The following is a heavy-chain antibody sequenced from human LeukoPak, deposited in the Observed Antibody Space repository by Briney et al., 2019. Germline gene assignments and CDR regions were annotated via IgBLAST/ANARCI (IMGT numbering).Heavy chain of an antibody. CDR1: GYAFRIYY. J-gene: IGHJ3*02. Sequence: ASVRIPCKASGYAFRIYYIHWVRQAPGQGLEWLGLITPIDGNTVYAQDLQGRVTMTRDTSTSTVYMEVKSLRSDDTAVYYCARERAPANDRSYGFDIWGQGTLVTVSS. CDR2: ITPIDGNT. D-gene: IGHD1-26*01. CDR3: ARERAPANDRSYGFDI. V-gene: IGHV1-46*04.